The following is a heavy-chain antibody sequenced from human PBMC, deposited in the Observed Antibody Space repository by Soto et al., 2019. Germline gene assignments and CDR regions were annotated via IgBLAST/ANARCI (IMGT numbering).Heavy chain of an antibody. D-gene: IGHD4-17*01. J-gene: IGHJ2*01. V-gene: IGHV3-23*01. CDR3: AKQSTVTMRWYFAL. Sequence: EVQLLESGGGLVQPGGSLRLSCAASGFTFSSYAXSWVRQAPGKGLEWVSAISGGGVNTDYADSVKGRFTISRDNSQNTLYLQMNSLRAEDTAVYYCAKQSTVTMRWYFALWGRGTLVTVSS. CDR2: ISGGGVNT. CDR1: GFTFSSYA.